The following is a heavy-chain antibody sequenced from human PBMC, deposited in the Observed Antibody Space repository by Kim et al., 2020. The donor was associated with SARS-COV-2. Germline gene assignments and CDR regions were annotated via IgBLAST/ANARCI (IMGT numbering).Heavy chain of an antibody. Sequence: GGTNYARKFQGRVTMTRDTSISTVYLELTSLRSDDTAVYYCARSSLLDFDYWGQGTLVTVSS. CDR2: GGT. CDR3: ARSSLLDFDY. V-gene: IGHV1-2*02. D-gene: IGHD3-16*02. J-gene: IGHJ4*02.